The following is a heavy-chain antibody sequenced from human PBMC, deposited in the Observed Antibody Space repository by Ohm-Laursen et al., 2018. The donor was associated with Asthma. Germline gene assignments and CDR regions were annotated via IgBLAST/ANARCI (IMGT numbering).Heavy chain of an antibody. Sequence: ASVKVSCKVSGYSVTSYAFSWVRQAPGQRPEWMGWIYIANTNYAPKFRDRVTLTTDTSTNTLYMDLRSLRPDDTAVYYCVRDVVDRFDHWGQGSLVIVSS. V-gene: IGHV1-18*04. CDR1: GYSVTSYA. J-gene: IGHJ4*02. CDR2: IYIANT. CDR3: VRDVVDRFDH. D-gene: IGHD2-21*01.